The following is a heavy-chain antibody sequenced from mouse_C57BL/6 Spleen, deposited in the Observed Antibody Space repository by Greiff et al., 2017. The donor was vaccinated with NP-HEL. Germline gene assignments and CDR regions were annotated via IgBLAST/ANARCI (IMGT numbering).Heavy chain of an antibody. J-gene: IGHJ2*01. CDR3: AREKDYYGSSYFDY. V-gene: IGHV1-64*01. CDR2: IHPNSGST. CDR1: GYTFTSYW. D-gene: IGHD1-1*01. Sequence: VQLQQPGAELVKPGASVKLSCKASGYTFTSYWMHWVKQRPGQGLEWIGMIHPNSGSTNYNEKFKSKATLTVDKSSSTAYMQLSSLTSEDSAVYYCAREKDYYGSSYFDYWGKGTTLTVSS.